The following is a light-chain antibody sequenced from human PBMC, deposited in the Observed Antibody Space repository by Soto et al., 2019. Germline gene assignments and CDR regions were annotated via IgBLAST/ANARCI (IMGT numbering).Light chain of an antibody. V-gene: IGKV3-20*01. Sequence: DIVLTQSPGTLSLSPGERATLSCRASQSVSNNYLAWYQQKPGQAPRLLIYGASNRATGIPDRFSGSGSGTDFALTISSLEPEDFAVYYCQQYGSSGTFGHGTKVEIK. CDR1: QSVSNNY. CDR3: QQYGSSGT. CDR2: GAS. J-gene: IGKJ1*01.